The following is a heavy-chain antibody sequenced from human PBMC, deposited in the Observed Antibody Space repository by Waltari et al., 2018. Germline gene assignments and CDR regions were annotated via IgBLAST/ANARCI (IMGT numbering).Heavy chain of an antibody. CDR3: AKKGGTMNL. CDR2: TKQYGKER. D-gene: IGHD3-22*01. V-gene: IGHV3-7*01. Sequence: LLVESGGGLVQPGGSLRLSCEASGFTFSDHWRIWVRQDPGEGRRVVATTKQYGKERYYLDSVKGRFTISRDNAKNSLYLQMDSLRVEDTAVYFCAKKGGTMNLWGRGTLVTVSS. J-gene: IGHJ4*02. CDR1: GFTFSDHW.